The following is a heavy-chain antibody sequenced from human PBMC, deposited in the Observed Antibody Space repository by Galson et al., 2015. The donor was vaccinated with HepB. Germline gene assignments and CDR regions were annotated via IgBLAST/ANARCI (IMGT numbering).Heavy chain of an antibody. CDR1: GYTFTSYG. D-gene: IGHD6-19*01. CDR3: ARDYSSGKYNRNYYYGMDV. Sequence: SVKVSCKASGYTFTSYGISWVRQAPGQGLEWMGWISAYNGNTNYAQKLQGRVTMTTDTSTSTAYMELRSLRSDDTAVYYCARDYSSGKYNRNYYYGMDVWGQGTTVTVSS. CDR2: ISAYNGNT. V-gene: IGHV1-18*01. J-gene: IGHJ6*02.